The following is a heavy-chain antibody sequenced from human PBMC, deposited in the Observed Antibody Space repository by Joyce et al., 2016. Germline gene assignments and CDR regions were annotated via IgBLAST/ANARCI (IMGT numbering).Heavy chain of an antibody. CDR1: GFTFRSYW. CDR3: ARDSPGYYDSSGYSGY. D-gene: IGHD3-22*01. CDR2: IKQDGSEK. J-gene: IGHJ4*02. V-gene: IGHV3-7*01. Sequence: EVQLVESGGGLVQPEGALRLSCAASGFTFRSYWMSWVRQAPGKGLEWVANIKQDGSEKDYVDSVKGRFTIARDNAKNSLYLQMNSLRAEDTAVYYCARDSPGYYDSSGYSGYWGQGTLVTVSS.